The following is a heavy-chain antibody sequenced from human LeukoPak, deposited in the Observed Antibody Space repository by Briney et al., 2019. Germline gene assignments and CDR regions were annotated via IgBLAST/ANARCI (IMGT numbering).Heavy chain of an antibody. V-gene: IGHV4-61*01. CDR2: IYYSGST. J-gene: IGHJ3*02. D-gene: IGHD3-9*01. Sequence: SETLSLTCTVSGYSISSGYYWGWIRQPPGKGLEWIGYIYYSGSTNYNPSLKSRVTISVDTSKNQFSLKLSSVTAADTAVYYCARDGRYYDILTGDDAFDIWGQGTMVTVSS. CDR1: GYSISSGYY. CDR3: ARDGRYYDILTGDDAFDI.